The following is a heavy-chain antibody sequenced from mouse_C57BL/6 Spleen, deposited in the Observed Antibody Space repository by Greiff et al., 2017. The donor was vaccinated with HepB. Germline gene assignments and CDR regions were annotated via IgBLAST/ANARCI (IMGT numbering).Heavy chain of an antibody. CDR3: AKEYYCGSSYGYYFDY. V-gene: IGHV1-82*01. J-gene: IGHJ2*01. CDR1: GYAFSSSW. Sequence: QVQLKESGPELVKPGASVKISCKASGYAFSSSWMNWVKQRPGTGLEWIGRIYPGDGDTNYNGKFKGKATLTADKSSSTAYMQLSSLTSEDSAVYFCAKEYYCGSSYGYYFDYWGQGTTLTVSS. D-gene: IGHD1-1*01. CDR2: IYPGDGDT.